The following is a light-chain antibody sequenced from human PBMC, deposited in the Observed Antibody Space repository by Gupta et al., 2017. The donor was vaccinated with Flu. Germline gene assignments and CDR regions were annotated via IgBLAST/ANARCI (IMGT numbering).Light chain of an antibody. V-gene: IGLV1-44*01. CDR3: AAWDGSLSGWV. J-gene: IGLJ3*02. CDR2: HDN. Sequence: QPALPPPPSASGTRCQRFATICSGCGPNIGSNTLNWYQQLPGTAPQLLIYHDNQRPSGVPDRFSGSKSGTSGSLAISGLQSEDEAYYFCAAWDGSLSGWVFGGGTKLTVL. CDR1: GPNIGSNT.